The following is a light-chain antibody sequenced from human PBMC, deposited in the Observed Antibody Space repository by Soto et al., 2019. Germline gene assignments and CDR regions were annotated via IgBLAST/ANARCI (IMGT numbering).Light chain of an antibody. V-gene: IGKV1-5*01. CDR1: QSVGTW. J-gene: IGKJ4*01. CDR3: QQLNNYPLT. Sequence: DIQMTQSPSTLSASVGGRVTITCRASQSVGTWVAWYQQKPGKAPKLLIHAISRLQSGVPSRFSGSGSGTDFTLAINSLQPEDFATYYCQQLNNYPLTFGGGTKVEIK. CDR2: AIS.